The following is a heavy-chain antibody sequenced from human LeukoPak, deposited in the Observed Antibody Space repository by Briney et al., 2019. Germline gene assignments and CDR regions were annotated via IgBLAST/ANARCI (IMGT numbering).Heavy chain of an antibody. D-gene: IGHD1-1*01. CDR1: GFIFSNDA. V-gene: IGHV3-33*01. CDR2: IWFDGSNK. J-gene: IGHJ4*02. Sequence: PGGSLRLSCAASGFIFSNDAMHWVRQAPGKGLEWVAFIWFDGSNKHYADSVKGRFTISRDNSEDTLYLQMNSLRAEDTAVYYCVRDPSGSGFAFDSWGQGALVIVSS. CDR3: VRDPSGSGFAFDS.